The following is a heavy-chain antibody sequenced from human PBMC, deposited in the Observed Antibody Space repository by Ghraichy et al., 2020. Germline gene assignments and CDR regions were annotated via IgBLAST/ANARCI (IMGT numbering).Heavy chain of an antibody. Sequence: SQTLSLTCTVSGGSISSYYWSWIRQPPGKGLEWIGYIYYSGSTNYNPSLKSRVTISVDTSKNQFSLKLSSVTAADTAVYYCARGRSDDYGYSRWYYMDVWGKGTTVTVSS. CDR2: IYYSGST. J-gene: IGHJ6*03. CDR3: ARGRSDDYGYSRWYYMDV. CDR1: GGSISSYY. V-gene: IGHV4-59*01. D-gene: IGHD4-17*01.